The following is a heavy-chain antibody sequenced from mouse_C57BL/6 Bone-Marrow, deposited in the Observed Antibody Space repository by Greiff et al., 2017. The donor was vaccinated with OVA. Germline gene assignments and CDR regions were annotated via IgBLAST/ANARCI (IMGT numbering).Heavy chain of an antibody. CDR1: GYAFTNYL. CDR3: ALHSNHFDY. V-gene: IGHV1-54*01. J-gene: IGHJ2*01. Sequence: QVQLQQSGAELVRPGTSVKVSCKASGYAFTNYLIEWVKQRPGQGLEWIGVINPGSGGTNYNEKFKGKATLTADKSSSTAYMQLSSLTSEDSAVYYCALHSNHFDYWGQGTTLTVSS. CDR2: INPGSGGT. D-gene: IGHD2-5*01.